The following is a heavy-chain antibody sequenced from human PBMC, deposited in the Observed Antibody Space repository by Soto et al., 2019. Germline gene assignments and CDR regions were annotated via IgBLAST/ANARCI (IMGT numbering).Heavy chain of an antibody. Sequence: GGSLRLSCAASGFTFSSYAMSWVRQAPGKGLEWVSAISGSGGSTYYADSVKGRFTISRDNSKNTLYLQMNSLRAEDTAVYYCAKDVRMGIFGVVIIPDAFDIWGQGTMVTVSS. CDR1: GFTFSSYA. CDR2: ISGSGGST. J-gene: IGHJ3*02. V-gene: IGHV3-23*01. CDR3: AKDVRMGIFGVVIIPDAFDI. D-gene: IGHD3-3*01.